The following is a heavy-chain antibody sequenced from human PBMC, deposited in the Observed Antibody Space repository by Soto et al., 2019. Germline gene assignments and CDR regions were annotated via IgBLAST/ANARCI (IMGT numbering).Heavy chain of an antibody. D-gene: IGHD5-12*01. CDR1: GFIFRNYG. CDR2: IWFDGSHE. J-gene: IGHJ2*01. Sequence: QVQLVESGGGVVQPGRSLRLSCGGAGFIFRNYGLHWVRQAPGKGLEWVAVIWFDGSHEYYADSVKGRFAISRENPKNTMSLQMNNLRPEDTAVYFCARTSRLRLNNWYFDLWGRGTLVTVSS. CDR3: ARTSRLRLNNWYFDL. V-gene: IGHV3-33*01.